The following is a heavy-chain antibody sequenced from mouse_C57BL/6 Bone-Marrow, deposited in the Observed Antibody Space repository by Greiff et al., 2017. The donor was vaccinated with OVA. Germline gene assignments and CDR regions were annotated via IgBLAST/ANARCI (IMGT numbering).Heavy chain of an antibody. CDR3: ARDGYDGYYAMDY. V-gene: IGHV5-17*01. CDR1: GFTFSDYG. D-gene: IGHD2-2*01. CDR2: ISSGSSTI. J-gene: IGHJ4*01. Sequence: EVMLVESGGGLVKPGGSLKLSCAASGFTFSDYGMHWVRQAPEKGLEWVAYISSGSSTIYYADTVKGRFTISRDNAKNTLFLQMTSLRSEDTAMYYCARDGYDGYYAMDYWGQGTSVTVSS.